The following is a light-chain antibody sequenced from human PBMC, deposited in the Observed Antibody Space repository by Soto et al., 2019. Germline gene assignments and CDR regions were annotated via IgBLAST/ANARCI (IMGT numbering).Light chain of an antibody. Sequence: DIQMTQSPSTLSASVGDRVTITCRASQSISSWLAWYQQKPGKAPKLLIYDASSLESGVPPRFSGSGSGTDFTLTINSLQPEDFATYYCQQYKSYPWTFGQGTKVDIK. CDR2: DAS. CDR1: QSISSW. CDR3: QQYKSYPWT. J-gene: IGKJ1*01. V-gene: IGKV1-5*01.